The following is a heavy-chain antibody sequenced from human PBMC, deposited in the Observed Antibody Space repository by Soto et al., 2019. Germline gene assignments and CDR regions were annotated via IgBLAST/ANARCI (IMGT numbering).Heavy chain of an antibody. CDR1: GDSVSNDDYY. Sequence: NPSDTLSLTCAVSGDSVSNDDYYWRWIRQPPGKGLEWIGYIYYSGTTNYNSYLKSRLSLSVDMSKNQFSLKLASVTAADTAVYFCARSQRGRTAFTFDYWGQGALVTVSS. J-gene: IGHJ4*02. CDR3: ARSQRGRTAFTFDY. V-gene: IGHV4-61*08. D-gene: IGHD3-16*01. CDR2: IYYSGTT.